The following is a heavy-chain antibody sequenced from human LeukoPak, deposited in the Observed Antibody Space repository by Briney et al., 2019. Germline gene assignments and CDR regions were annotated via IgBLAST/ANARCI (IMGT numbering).Heavy chain of an antibody. CDR1: GFTFSSYA. CDR3: AKRPYYYDSSGPILFDY. V-gene: IGHV3-23*01. Sequence: GGSLRLSCAASGFTFSSYAMSWVRQAPGKGLEWVSAISGTGGTTYYADSVKGRFTISRDNSKNTLYLQMNSLRAEDTAVYYCAKRPYYYDSSGPILFDYWGQGTLVTVSS. J-gene: IGHJ4*02. D-gene: IGHD3-22*01. CDR2: ISGTGGTT.